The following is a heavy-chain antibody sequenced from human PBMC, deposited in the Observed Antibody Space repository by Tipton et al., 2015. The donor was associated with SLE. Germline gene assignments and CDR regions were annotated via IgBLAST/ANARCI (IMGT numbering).Heavy chain of an antibody. Sequence: SLRLSCTASGFTFIYYNMNWVRQAPGEGLEWVSSISSTGIYIYNADSLKGRFTISRDNAKNSLYLQMNSLRAEDTAVYYRARDRGPEGSGWYFDLWGRGTLATVSS. CDR3: ARDRGPEGSGWYFDL. CDR2: ISSTGIYI. V-gene: IGHV3-21*03. D-gene: IGHD3-10*01. CDR1: GFTFIYYN. J-gene: IGHJ2*01.